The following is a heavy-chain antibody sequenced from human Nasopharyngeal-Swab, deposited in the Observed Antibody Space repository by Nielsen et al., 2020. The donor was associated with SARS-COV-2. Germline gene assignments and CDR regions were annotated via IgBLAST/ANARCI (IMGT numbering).Heavy chain of an antibody. D-gene: IGHD3-22*01. CDR2: IYHSGST. CDR3: ARGSLVVVTIAPFDY. Sequence: WIRQPPGKGLEWIGSIYHSGSTYYNPSLKGRVTISVDTSKNQFSLKLSSVTAADTAVYYCARGSLVVVTIAPFDYWGQGTLVTVSS. J-gene: IGHJ4*02. V-gene: IGHV4-38-2*02.